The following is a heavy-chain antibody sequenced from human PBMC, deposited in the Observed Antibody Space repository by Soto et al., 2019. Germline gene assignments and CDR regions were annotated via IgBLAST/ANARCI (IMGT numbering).Heavy chain of an antibody. CDR3: ARPPVKDYYYYGMDV. V-gene: IGHV5-51*01. J-gene: IGHJ6*02. CDR2: IYPGDSDT. Sequence: GESLKISCKGSGYSFTSYWIGGVRQMPGKGLEWMGIIYPGDSDTRYSPSFQGQVTISADKSISTAYLQWSSLKASDTAMYYCARPPVKDYYYYGMDVWGQGTTVTVSS. CDR1: GYSFTSYW.